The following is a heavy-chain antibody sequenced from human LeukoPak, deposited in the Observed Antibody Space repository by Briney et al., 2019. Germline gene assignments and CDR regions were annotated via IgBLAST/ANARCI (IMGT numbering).Heavy chain of an antibody. J-gene: IGHJ4*02. D-gene: IGHD3-22*01. Sequence: ASVKVSCKASGYTFTSYYMHWVRQAPGQGLEWMGIINPSGGSTSYAQKFQGRVTMTRDTSTSTVYMELSSLRSEDTAVYYCATYYYDSSGYYPQPFDYWGQGTLVTVSS. CDR1: GYTFTSYY. V-gene: IGHV1-46*01. CDR3: ATYYYDSSGYYPQPFDY. CDR2: INPSGGST.